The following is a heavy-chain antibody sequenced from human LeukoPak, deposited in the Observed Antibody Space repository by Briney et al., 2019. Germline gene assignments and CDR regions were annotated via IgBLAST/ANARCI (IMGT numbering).Heavy chain of an antibody. CDR2: ISGSGGRA. V-gene: IGHV3-23*01. CDR3: AKEVVMGETNYYYYGMDV. CDR1: GFNFRGYA. D-gene: IGHD2-21*01. Sequence: GGSLRLSCAASGFNFRGYAMSWVRQAPGKGLEWVSAISGSGGRAHYADSVRGRFTISRDNSQNTLKLQMNSLRAEETAVYYCAKEVVMGETNYYYYGMDVWGQGTTVTVSS. J-gene: IGHJ6*02.